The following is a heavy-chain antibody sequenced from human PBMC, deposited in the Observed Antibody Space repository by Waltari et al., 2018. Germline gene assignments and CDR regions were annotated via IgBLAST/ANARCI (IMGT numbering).Heavy chain of an antibody. CDR3: ARENITIFATAVDY. CDR2: INPNSGGT. CDR1: GSTFEGYY. J-gene: IGHJ4*02. D-gene: IGHD3-3*01. Sequence: QVQLVQSGAEVKKPGASVKVSCKASGSTFEGYYLHWLRQAPGQGLEWMGWINPNSGGTNYAQKFQGRVTMTRDTSISTAYMELSRLRSDDTAVYYCARENITIFATAVDYWGQGTLVTVSS. V-gene: IGHV1-2*02.